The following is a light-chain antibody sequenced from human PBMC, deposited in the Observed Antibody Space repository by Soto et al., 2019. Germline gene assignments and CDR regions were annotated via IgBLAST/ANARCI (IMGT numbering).Light chain of an antibody. CDR1: QDVGTV. J-gene: IGKJ1*01. CDR3: LQDSNCLWT. V-gene: IGKV1-6*01. CDR2: AAS. Sequence: AVPMTQSPSSLSASVGDRVIITCRASQDVGTVLGWYQQKPGKDPKLRIYAASTLESGVPTRFSGSGSGTDFTLSISNLQPEDVATYYCLQDSNCLWTFGQVTAVDLK.